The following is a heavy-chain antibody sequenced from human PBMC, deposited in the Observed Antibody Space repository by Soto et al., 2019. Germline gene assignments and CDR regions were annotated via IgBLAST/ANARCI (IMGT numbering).Heavy chain of an antibody. CDR1: GESFSGYF. J-gene: IGHJ4*02. CDR3: ARDDPMTRTIDY. D-gene: IGHD4-17*01. Sequence: QVQLQQWGAGLLKPSETLSLTCVVYGESFSGYFWSWIRQPPGQGLEWIGGILNSGATNYNPSLRSRVTMSVDSSKNQFSLNLNSLTAADTAVYYCARDDPMTRTIDYWGQGTLVTVSS. CDR2: ILNSGAT. V-gene: IGHV4-34*02.